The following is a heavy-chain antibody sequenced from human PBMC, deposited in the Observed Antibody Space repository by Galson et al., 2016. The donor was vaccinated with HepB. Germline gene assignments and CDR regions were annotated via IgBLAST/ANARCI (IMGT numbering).Heavy chain of an antibody. CDR2: IGWTPGRN. Sequence: SLRLSCAASGFTFSNYPMDWVRQAPGKGLEWVSYIGWTPGRNYYADSVKGRFTISRDNARNSLYLQMNSLRDEDTAVYYCVRDGMIQGHLDFWGQGTLAIVSS. D-gene: IGHD3-16*01. CDR1: GFTFSNYP. J-gene: IGHJ4*02. V-gene: IGHV3-48*02. CDR3: VRDGMIQGHLDF.